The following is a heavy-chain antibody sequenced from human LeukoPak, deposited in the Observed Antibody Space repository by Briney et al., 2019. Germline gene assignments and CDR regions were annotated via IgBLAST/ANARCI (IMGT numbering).Heavy chain of an antibody. CDR2: ISGSGGST. J-gene: IGHJ4*02. CDR1: GFTFSSYA. V-gene: IGHV3-23*01. D-gene: IGHD3-9*01. CDR3: AKDKRALRYFDQVYFDY. Sequence: GGSLRFSCAASGFTFSSYAMSWVRQAPGKGLEWVSAISGSGGSTYYADSVKGRFTISRDNSKNTLYLQMNSLRAEDTAVYYCAKDKRALRYFDQVYFDYWGQGTLVTVSS.